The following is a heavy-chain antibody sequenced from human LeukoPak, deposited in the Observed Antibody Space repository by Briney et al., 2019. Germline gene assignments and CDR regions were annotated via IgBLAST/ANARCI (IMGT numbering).Heavy chain of an antibody. CDR1: GYSISSGYY. D-gene: IGHD2-8*02. CDR3: VTSIALAGWGAFDT. V-gene: IGHV4-38-2*02. Sequence: PSETLSLTCTVSGYSISSGYYWGWIRQPPGKGLEWIGSIYHSGSTYYNPSLKSRVTIAVDTSKNQFYLKVTSLTAADTAVYYCVTSIALAGWGAFDTWGQGTMVTVSS. J-gene: IGHJ3*02. CDR2: IYHSGST.